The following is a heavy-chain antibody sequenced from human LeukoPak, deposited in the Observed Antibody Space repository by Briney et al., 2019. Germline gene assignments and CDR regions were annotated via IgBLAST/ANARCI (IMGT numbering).Heavy chain of an antibody. Sequence: SETLSLTCIVSGDSISTYFWSWVRQPAGKGLEWIGRVYSDGSTNYNPSLKSRVSMSMDTSNNQVFLSLNSLTAADTAIYYCARDRGWNYGNYYYYMAVWGKGTTVTVSS. CDR3: ARDRGWNYGNYYYYMAV. V-gene: IGHV4-4*07. CDR2: VYSDGST. CDR1: GDSISTYF. J-gene: IGHJ6*03. D-gene: IGHD1-7*01.